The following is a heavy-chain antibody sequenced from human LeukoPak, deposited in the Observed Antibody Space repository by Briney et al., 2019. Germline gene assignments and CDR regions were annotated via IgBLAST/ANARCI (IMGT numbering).Heavy chain of an antibody. D-gene: IGHD3-22*01. V-gene: IGHV1-3*01. J-gene: IGHJ4*02. CDR3: ARASYYYDSSGGDY. Sequence: ASVKVSCKASGYTFTSYAMHWVRQAPGQRLEWMEWINAGNGNTKYSQKFQGRVTITRDTSASTAYMELSSLRSEDTAVYYCARASYYYDSSGGDYWGQGTLVTVSS. CDR2: INAGNGNT. CDR1: GYTFTSYA.